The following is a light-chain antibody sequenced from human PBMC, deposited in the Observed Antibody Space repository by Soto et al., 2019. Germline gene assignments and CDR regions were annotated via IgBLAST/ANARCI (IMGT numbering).Light chain of an antibody. V-gene: IGKV1-27*01. CDR1: QGISTY. J-gene: IGKJ1*01. Sequence: DIPMTQSPSSLSASVGDRVTITCRASQGISTYLAWYQQKPGKVPKLLIYAASTLQSGVPSRFSGSGSGTDFPLTISILQPEDVATYYCQKYNSAPWTFGQGTKVEIK. CDR3: QKYNSAPWT. CDR2: AAS.